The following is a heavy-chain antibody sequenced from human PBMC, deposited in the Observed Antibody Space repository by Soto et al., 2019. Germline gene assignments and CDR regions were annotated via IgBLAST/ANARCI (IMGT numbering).Heavy chain of an antibody. D-gene: IGHD3-22*01. J-gene: IGHJ3*01. V-gene: IGHV5-51*01. CDR1: GYSFTRYW. CDR3: ASRSEDSRGSDAFDF. CDR2: IYPGDSDT. Sequence: GEALKISCKGSGYSFTRYWIGWVRQMPGKGLEWMGIIYPGDSDTRYNPSFQGQVTISADKSISTAYLQWSSLKASDTAMYYCASRSEDSRGSDAFDFWGQGTMVTVSS.